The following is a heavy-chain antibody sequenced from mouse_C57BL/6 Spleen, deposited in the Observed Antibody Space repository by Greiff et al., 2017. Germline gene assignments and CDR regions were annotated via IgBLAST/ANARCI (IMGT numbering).Heavy chain of an antibody. D-gene: IGHD1-1*01. CDR3: ARDGSSLYYFYY. V-gene: IGHV1-81*01. J-gene: IGHJ2*01. CDR2: IYPRSGNT. CDR1: GYTFTSYG. Sequence: QVQLQQSGAELARPGASVKLSCKASGYTFTSYGISWVKQRTGQGLEWIGEIYPRSGNTYYNEQFKGKATQTADKSSSTAYMELRSLTSEDSAVYFCARDGSSLYYFYYWGQGATLTVSS.